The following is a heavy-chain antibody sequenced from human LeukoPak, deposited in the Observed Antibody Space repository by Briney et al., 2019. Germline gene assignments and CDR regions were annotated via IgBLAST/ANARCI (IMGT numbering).Heavy chain of an antibody. CDR3: ASSGYYPPYYYYYYMDV. J-gene: IGHJ6*03. V-gene: IGHV3-48*01. Sequence: GGSLRLSCAASGFTFSSYSMNWVRQAPGKGLEWVSYISSSSSTIYYADSVKSRFTISRDNAKNSLYLQMNSLRAEDTAVYYCASSGYYPPYYYYYYMDVWSKGTTVTVSS. CDR1: GFTFSSYS. D-gene: IGHD3-3*01. CDR2: ISSSSSTI.